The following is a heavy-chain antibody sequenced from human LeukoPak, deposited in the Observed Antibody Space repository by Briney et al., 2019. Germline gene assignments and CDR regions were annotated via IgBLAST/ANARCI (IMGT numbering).Heavy chain of an antibody. Sequence: GASVKVSCKASGYTFTSYYMHWVRQAPGEGLEWMGIINPSGGSTSYAQKFQGRVTMTRGTSISTAYMELSRLRSDDTAVYYCARDRTDIGYCSSTSCYAAFDYWGQGTLVTVSS. CDR3: ARDRTDIGYCSSTSCYAAFDY. V-gene: IGHV1-46*01. CDR1: GYTFTSYY. D-gene: IGHD2-2*01. J-gene: IGHJ4*02. CDR2: INPSGGST.